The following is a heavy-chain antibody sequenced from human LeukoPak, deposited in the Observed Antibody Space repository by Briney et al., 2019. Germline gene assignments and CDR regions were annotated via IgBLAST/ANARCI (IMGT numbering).Heavy chain of an antibody. CDR3: ARHGLTGYNSVGCYKSFHYYGMDV. CDR1: GYTFADYW. J-gene: IGHJ6*02. D-gene: IGHD2-8*02. Sequence: GESLKISCKGSGYTFADYWIGWVRQVPGQGLEWMGIIFPGDSEIKYSPSFEGQVTISVDKSTSTTSLQWSSLKASDTAIYYCARHGLTGYNSVGCYKSFHYYGMDVWGQGTTVIVSS. V-gene: IGHV5-51*01. CDR2: IFPGDSEI.